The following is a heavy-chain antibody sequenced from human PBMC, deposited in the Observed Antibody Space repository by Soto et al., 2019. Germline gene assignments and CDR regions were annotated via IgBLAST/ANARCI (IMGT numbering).Heavy chain of an antibody. CDR2: IKSKTDGGTT. V-gene: IGHV3-15*07. CDR3: TTDSYSTIIIVHFDY. Sequence: GGSLRLSCAAPGFTFTNAWINWVRQAPGKGLEWVGRIKSKTDGGTTDYAEPVKGRFAISRDDSNNMVYLQMNSLKIEDTAVYYCTTDSYSTIIIVHFDYWGHGTLVTVSS. D-gene: IGHD3-22*01. J-gene: IGHJ4*01. CDR1: GFTFTNAW.